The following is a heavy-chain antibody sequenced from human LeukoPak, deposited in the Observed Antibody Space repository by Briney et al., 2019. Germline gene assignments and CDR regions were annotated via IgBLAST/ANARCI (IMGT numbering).Heavy chain of an antibody. D-gene: IGHD5-18*01. CDR3: ARVAGGYSYGQYYYYMDV. CDR2: INHSGST. CDR1: GGSISSSNW. Sequence: SETLSLTCAVSGGSISSSNWWSWVRQPPGKGLEWIGEINHSGSTNYNPSLKSRVTISVDTSKNQFSLKLSSVTAADTAVYYCARVAGGYSYGQYYYYMDVWGKGTTVTISS. V-gene: IGHV4-4*02. J-gene: IGHJ6*03.